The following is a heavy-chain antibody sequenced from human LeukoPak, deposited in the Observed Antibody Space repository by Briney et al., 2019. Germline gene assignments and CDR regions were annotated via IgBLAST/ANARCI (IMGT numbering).Heavy chain of an antibody. V-gene: IGHV4-4*02. CDR1: GGSISSTNW. J-gene: IGHJ4*02. CDR3: SRESGAFSPFGY. CDR2: ISLSGLT. Sequence: SETLSLTCGVSGGSISSTNWWRWVRQPPGQGLEWIGEISLSGLTNYNPSLKSRVTMSLDKSKNLLSLNLTSVPAADTAVYYCSRESGAFSPFGYWGQGTLVTVSS. D-gene: IGHD1-26*01.